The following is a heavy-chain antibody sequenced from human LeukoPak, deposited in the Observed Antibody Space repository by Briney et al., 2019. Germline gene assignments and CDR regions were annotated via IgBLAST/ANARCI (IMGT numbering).Heavy chain of an antibody. J-gene: IGHJ4*02. V-gene: IGHV3-23*01. Sequence: GGSLRLPCVASGFQFSRYAIHWVRQAPGKGLEWVSLVSTGGSTTYYADSVRGRFNVSRDNAKDTVFLQLNSLRAEDTAIYYCAKEGVISETFDCWGQGVLVTVSS. CDR1: GFQFSRYA. CDR2: VSTGGSTT. CDR3: AKEGVISETFDC. D-gene: IGHD2-21*01.